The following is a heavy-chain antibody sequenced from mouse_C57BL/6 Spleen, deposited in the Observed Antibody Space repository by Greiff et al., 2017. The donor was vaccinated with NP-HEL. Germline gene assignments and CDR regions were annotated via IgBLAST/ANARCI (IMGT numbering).Heavy chain of an antibody. V-gene: IGHV1-78*01. Sequence: VKLMESDAELVKPGASVKISCKASGYTFTDHTIHWMKQRPEQGLEWIGYIYPRDGSTKYNEKFKGKATLTADKSSTTAYMQLNSLTSEDSAVYFCGRGGDCGDWFAYWGQGTLVTVSA. CDR1: GYTFTDHT. CDR2: IYPRDGST. D-gene: IGHD1-1*02. CDR3: GRGGDCGDWFAY. J-gene: IGHJ3*01.